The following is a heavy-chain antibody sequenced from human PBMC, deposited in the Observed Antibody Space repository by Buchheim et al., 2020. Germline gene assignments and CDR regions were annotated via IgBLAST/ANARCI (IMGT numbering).Heavy chain of an antibody. CDR1: GGSISSGGYY. J-gene: IGHJ5*02. Sequence: QVQLQESGPGLVKPSQTLSLTCTVSGGSISSGGYYLSWIRQHPGKRLEWIGYIHYRGSTYYNPSLKSRVTISVDTFQNQFSLKLSSVTAADTAVYYCARLAMIVVGRQYNWFDPWGQGTL. V-gene: IGHV4-31*03. CDR3: ARLAMIVVGRQYNWFDP. D-gene: IGHD3-22*01. CDR2: IHYRGST.